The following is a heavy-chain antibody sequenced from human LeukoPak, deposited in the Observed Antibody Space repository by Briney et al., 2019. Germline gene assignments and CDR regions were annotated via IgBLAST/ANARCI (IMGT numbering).Heavy chain of an antibody. CDR3: ARAGYDSSGYYSY. V-gene: IGHV1-46*01. D-gene: IGHD3-22*01. J-gene: IGHJ4*02. Sequence: ASVKVSCKASGYTFTNYYMHWVRQAPGQGLEWMGIINPSGGSTSYAQKFQGRGTMPGDTSTRTVYMELSSLRSEDTAVYYCARAGYDSSGYYSYWGQGTLVTVSS. CDR1: GYTFTNYY. CDR2: INPSGGST.